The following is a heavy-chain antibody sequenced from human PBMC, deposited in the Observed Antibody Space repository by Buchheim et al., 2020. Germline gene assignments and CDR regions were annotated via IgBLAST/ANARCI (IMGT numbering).Heavy chain of an antibody. CDR1: GFTFSNFW. CDR3: VRDWYGMDV. Sequence: QLVESGGGLVQPGGSLRLSCAASGFTFSNFWMHWVRQAPGKGLVWVSRTDSDGSSTDYADSVKGRFPISRDNAKNTLYLQMNSLRPEDTAVYFCVRDWYGMDVWGRGTT. V-gene: IGHV3-74*01. J-gene: IGHJ6*02. CDR2: TDSDGSST.